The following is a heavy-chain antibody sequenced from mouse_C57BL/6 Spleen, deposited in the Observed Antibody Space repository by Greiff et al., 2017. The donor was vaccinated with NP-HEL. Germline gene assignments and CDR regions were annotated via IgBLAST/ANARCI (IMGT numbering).Heavy chain of an antibody. V-gene: IGHV1-15*01. CDR2: IDPETGGT. CDR3: TRIRYFDY. D-gene: IGHD1-1*01. J-gene: IGHJ2*01. Sequence: VKLVESGAELVRPGASVTLSCKASGYTFTDYEMHWVKQTPVHGLEWIGAIDPETGGTAYNQKFKGKAILTADKSSSTAYMELRSLTSEDSAVYYCTRIRYFDYWGQGTTLTVSS. CDR1: GYTFTDYE.